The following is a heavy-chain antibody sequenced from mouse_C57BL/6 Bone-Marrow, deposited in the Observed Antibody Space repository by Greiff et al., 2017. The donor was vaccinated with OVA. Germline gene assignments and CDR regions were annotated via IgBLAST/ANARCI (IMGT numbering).Heavy chain of an antibody. CDR1: GFTFSDYG. Sequence: EVQRVESGGGLVKPGGSLKLSCAASGFTFSDYGMHWVRQAPEKGLEWVAYISSGSSTIYYADTVKGRFTISRDNAKNTLFLQMTSLRSEDTAMYYCAKFYYYAMDYWGQGTSVTVSS. CDR3: AKFYYYAMDY. V-gene: IGHV5-17*01. CDR2: ISSGSSTI. J-gene: IGHJ4*01.